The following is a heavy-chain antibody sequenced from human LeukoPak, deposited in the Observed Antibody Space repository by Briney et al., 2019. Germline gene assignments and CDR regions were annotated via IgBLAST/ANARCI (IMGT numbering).Heavy chain of an antibody. CDR2: INHSGST. V-gene: IGHV4-34*01. CDR3: ATPIAAQGDY. Sequence: SETLSLTCAVYGGSFSGYYWSWIRQPPGKGLEWIGEINHSGSTNYNPSLKSRVTISVDTSKNQFSLKLSSVTAADTAVYYCATPIAAQGDYWGQGTLVTVSS. CDR1: GGSFSGYY. J-gene: IGHJ4*02. D-gene: IGHD6-6*01.